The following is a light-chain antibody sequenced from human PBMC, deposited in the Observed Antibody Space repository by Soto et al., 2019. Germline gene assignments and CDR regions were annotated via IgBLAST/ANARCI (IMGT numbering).Light chain of an antibody. Sequence: QSALTQPPSASGSPGQSVTISCTGTSSDVRGYSSVSWYQLHPGKAPKLMVYEVSKRPSGVPDRFSGSKSGNTASLTVSGLQAEDEADYYCSSYAGSNNYVFGTGTKLTVL. V-gene: IGLV2-8*01. J-gene: IGLJ1*01. CDR1: SSDVRGYSS. CDR3: SSYAGSNNYV. CDR2: EVS.